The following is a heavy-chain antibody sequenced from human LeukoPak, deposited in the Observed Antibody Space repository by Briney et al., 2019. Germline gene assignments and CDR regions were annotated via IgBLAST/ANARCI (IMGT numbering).Heavy chain of an antibody. CDR3: ASWGAGGNS. CDR2: INPDGSDK. Sequence: GGSLRLSCEASGFTLSTYWMNWVRQVPGKGLDWVANINPDGSDKRYVDSVKDRFTIARDNADNSLSLQMNSLRAEDTAVYYCASWGAGGNSWGQGTLVTVSS. D-gene: IGHD3-16*01. J-gene: IGHJ4*02. V-gene: IGHV3-7*01. CDR1: GFTLSTYW.